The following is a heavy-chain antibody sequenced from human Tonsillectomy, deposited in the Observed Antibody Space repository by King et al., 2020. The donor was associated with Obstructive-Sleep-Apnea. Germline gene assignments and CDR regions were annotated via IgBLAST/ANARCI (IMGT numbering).Heavy chain of an antibody. CDR2: IYYSGST. CDR3: AREGEGIAAAGTLYYGMDV. J-gene: IGHJ6*02. D-gene: IGHD6-13*01. V-gene: IGHV4-59*01. Sequence: MQLQESGPGLVKPSETLSLTCTVSGGSISSYYCSWIRQPPGKGLEWIGYIYYSGSTNYNPSLKSRVTISLDTSKNQFSLKLSLVTAADTAVYYCAREGEGIAAAGTLYYGMDVWGQGTTVTVSS. CDR1: GGSISSYY.